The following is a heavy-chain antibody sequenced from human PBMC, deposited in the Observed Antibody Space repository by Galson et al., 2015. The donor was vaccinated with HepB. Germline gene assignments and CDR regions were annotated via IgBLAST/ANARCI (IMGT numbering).Heavy chain of an antibody. J-gene: IGHJ4*02. V-gene: IGHV1-3*01. CDR1: GYTFTSYA. Sequence: SVKVSCKASGYTFTSYAMHWVRQAPGQRLEWMGWINAGNGNTKYSQKFQGRVTITRDTSASTAYMELSSLRSEDTAVYYCARGPPFWEGYYYDSSGYYPFSDYWGQGTLVTVSS. CDR2: INAGNGNT. D-gene: IGHD3-22*01. CDR3: ARGPPFWEGYYYDSSGYYPFSDY.